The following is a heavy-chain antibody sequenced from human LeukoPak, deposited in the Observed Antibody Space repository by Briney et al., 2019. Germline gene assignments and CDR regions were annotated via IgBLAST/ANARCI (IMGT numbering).Heavy chain of an antibody. J-gene: IGHJ6*02. CDR1: GYTFTSYG. V-gene: IGHV1-8*01. CDR2: MNPNSGNT. Sequence: GASVKVSCKASGYTFTSYGINWVRQATGQGLEWMGWMNPNSGNTGYAQTFQGRVTMTRNTSISTAYMELSSLRSEDTAVYYCAMWASMVRATAMAHGANYSYYYYMDVWGQGTMVTVSS. CDR3: AMWASMVRATAMAHGANYSYYYYMDV. D-gene: IGHD3-10*01.